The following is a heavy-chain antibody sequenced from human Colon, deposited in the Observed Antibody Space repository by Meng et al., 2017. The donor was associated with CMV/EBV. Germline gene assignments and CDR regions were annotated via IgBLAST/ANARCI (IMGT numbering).Heavy chain of an antibody. Sequence: SETLSLTCSVTADSIRVNNFYWGWVRQPPGKGLEWIASIFHTGTSDSSPSLKSRITMSIDTSKNSFSLNLTSVTAADTAVYYCVALSRTGYNLDYSDHWGQGTLVTVSS. J-gene: IGHJ4*02. CDR1: ADSIRVNNFY. CDR2: IFHTGTS. D-gene: IGHD3/OR15-3a*01. V-gene: IGHV4-39*07. CDR3: VALSRTGYNLDYSDH.